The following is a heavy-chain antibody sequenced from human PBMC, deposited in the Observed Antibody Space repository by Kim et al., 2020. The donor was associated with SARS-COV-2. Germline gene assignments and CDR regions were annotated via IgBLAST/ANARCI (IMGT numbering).Heavy chain of an antibody. J-gene: IGHJ4*02. V-gene: IGHV4-34*01. CDR3: ARRLSNTSGSGRHYCDL. CDR1: GGSFSGYY. Sequence: SETLSLTCAVYGGSFSGYYWSWIRQPPGKGREWIGEINHSGRTNYNPSLKSRVTISVDTSKNQFSLKLTSVTAADTAVYYCARRLSNTSGSGRHYCDLWGQGTLVTVSS. CDR2: INHSGRT. D-gene: IGHD3-10*01.